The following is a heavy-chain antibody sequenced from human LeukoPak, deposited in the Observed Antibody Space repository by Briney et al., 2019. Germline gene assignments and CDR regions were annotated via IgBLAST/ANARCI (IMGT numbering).Heavy chain of an antibody. CDR3: ARGSNWGDY. D-gene: IGHD7-27*01. CDR1: GGSISSGGYS. J-gene: IGHJ4*02. CDR2: IYHSGST. V-gene: IGHV4-30-2*01. Sequence: SQTLSLTCAVSGGSISSGGYSWSWIRQPPGKGLEWIGYIYHSGSTYYNPSLKGRVTMSVDTSKNQFFLKLSSVTAADTAVYYCARGSNWGDYWGQGTLVTVSS.